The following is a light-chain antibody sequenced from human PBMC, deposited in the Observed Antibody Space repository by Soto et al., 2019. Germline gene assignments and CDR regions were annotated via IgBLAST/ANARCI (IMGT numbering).Light chain of an antibody. J-gene: IGKJ1*01. V-gene: IGKV3-20*01. CDR3: QQYGSSGT. CDR1: QSIGSN. CDR2: GAS. Sequence: ETVMTQSPATLSVSPGERVTLSCRASQSIGSNLAWYQQKPGQAPRLLIYGASSRATGIPDRFSGSGSGTDFTLTITRLEPEDFAVYYCQQYGSSGTCGQGTKGDIK.